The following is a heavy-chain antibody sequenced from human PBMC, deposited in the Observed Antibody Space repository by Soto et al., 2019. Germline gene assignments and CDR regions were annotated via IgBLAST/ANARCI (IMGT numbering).Heavy chain of an antibody. CDR3: ARHMQGWNWFDP. D-gene: IGHD6-19*01. J-gene: IGHJ5*02. CDR2: IYYSGST. V-gene: IGHV4-59*08. CDR1: GGSISSYY. Sequence: SETLSLTCTVSGGSISSYYWSWIRQPPGKGLEWIGYIYYSGSTNYNPSLKSRVTISVDTSKNQFSLKLSSVTAEDTAVYYCARHMQGWNWFDPWGQGTLVTVSS.